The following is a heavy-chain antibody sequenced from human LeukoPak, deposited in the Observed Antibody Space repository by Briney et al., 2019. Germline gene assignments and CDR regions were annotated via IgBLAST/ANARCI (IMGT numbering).Heavy chain of an antibody. Sequence: ASVKVSCKASGYTFTSYDINWVRQATGQGLEWMGWMNPNSGNTGYAQKFQGRVTMTRDMSTSTVYMELSSLRSEDTAVYYCARARWARAFDIWGQGTMVTVSS. D-gene: IGHD4-23*01. J-gene: IGHJ3*02. V-gene: IGHV1-8*02. CDR1: GYTFTSYD. CDR3: ARARWARAFDI. CDR2: MNPNSGNT.